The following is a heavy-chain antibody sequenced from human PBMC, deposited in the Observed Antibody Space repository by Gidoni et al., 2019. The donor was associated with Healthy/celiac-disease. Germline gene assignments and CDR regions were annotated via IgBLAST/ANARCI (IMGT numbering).Heavy chain of an antibody. CDR2: ISSSSSTI. D-gene: IGHD4-17*01. CDR3: ARSDGANMYTAFDY. J-gene: IGHJ4*02. V-gene: IGHV3-48*01. Sequence: EVQLVESGGGLVQPGGSLRLSCAASGFTFSSYSMNWVRQAPGKGLEWVSYISSSSSTIYYADSVKGRFTISRDNAKNSLYLQMNSLRAEDTAVYYCARSDGANMYTAFDYWGQGTLVTVSS. CDR1: GFTFSSYS.